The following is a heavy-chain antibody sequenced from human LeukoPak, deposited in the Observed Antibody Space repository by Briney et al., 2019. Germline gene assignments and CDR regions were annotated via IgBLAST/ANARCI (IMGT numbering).Heavy chain of an antibody. CDR2: IIPILGIA. J-gene: IGHJ4*02. Sequence: GSSVKVSCKASGGTFSSYAISWVRQAPGQGLEWMGRIIPILGIANYAQKFQGRVTITADKSTSTAYMELSSLRSDDTAVYYCARNPDFWSGYYSMGDFDYWGQGTLVTVSS. CDR1: GGTFSSYA. CDR3: ARNPDFWSGYYSMGDFDY. V-gene: IGHV1-69*04. D-gene: IGHD3-3*01.